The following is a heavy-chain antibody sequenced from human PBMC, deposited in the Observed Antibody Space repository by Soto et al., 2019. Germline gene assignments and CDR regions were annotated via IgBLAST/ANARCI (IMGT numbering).Heavy chain of an antibody. CDR2: SSALNGFT. CDR1: GFTFTNYG. Sequence: QLQLVQSGSEVKKPGASVKVSCKTSGFTFTNYGFTWVRQAPGKGLEWMGWSSALNGFTNYAQDFQGRVTLTTDSSTNTAYMELRGLRYDDTAFYYCAATTSIAIGLREWGQGTVVSVAS. D-gene: IGHD6-6*01. CDR3: AATTSIAIGLRE. V-gene: IGHV1-18*01. J-gene: IGHJ4*02.